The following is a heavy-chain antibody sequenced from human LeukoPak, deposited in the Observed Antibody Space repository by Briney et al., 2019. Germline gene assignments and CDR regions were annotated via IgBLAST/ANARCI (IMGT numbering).Heavy chain of an antibody. CDR3: ATDRDYSNTERGFDY. Sequence: ASVKVSCKTSGYTFSDYYIHWVRQAPGQGLEWMGWINPNSGETNSAQKFQGRVTMTGDAAIRTAYMALSRLTSDDTAVYYCATDRDYSNTERGFDYWGQGSLVTVPS. CDR1: GYTFSDYY. J-gene: IGHJ4*02. D-gene: IGHD4-11*01. CDR2: INPNSGET. V-gene: IGHV1-2*02.